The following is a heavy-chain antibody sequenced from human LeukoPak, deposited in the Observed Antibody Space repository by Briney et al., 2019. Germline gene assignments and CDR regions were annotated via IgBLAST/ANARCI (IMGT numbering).Heavy chain of an antibody. Sequence: SETLSLTCTVSGGSISSYYWSWIRQPPGEGLEWIGYIFYSGSTNYNPSLKSRVTISVDTSKNQFSLKLSSLTSADTAVYYCARRSGFYRSYFDYWGQGTLVTVSS. CDR3: ARRSGFYRSYFDY. V-gene: IGHV4-59*08. CDR1: GGSISSYY. J-gene: IGHJ4*02. CDR2: IFYSGST. D-gene: IGHD3-22*01.